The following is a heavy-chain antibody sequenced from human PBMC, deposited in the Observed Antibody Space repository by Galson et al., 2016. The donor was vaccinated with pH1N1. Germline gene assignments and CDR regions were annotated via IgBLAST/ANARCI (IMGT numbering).Heavy chain of an antibody. CDR3: AKSSGWYGGWFDP. J-gene: IGHJ5*02. V-gene: IGHV3-9*01. D-gene: IGHD6-19*01. CDR1: GFTFDDYG. CDR2: ISWNSGSI. Sequence: SLRLSCAASGFTFDDYGMHWVRQAPGKGLEWVSGISWNSGSIGYADSVKGRFTISRDNAKNSLYLQMNSLRAEDTALYYCAKSSGWYGGWFDPWGQGTLVTVSS.